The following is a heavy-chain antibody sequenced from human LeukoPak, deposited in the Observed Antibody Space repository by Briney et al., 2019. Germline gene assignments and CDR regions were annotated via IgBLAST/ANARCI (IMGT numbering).Heavy chain of an antibody. V-gene: IGHV1-69*13. CDR3: ARARRFSSLHFDY. Sequence: ASVNVSCTASGYTFTGYYMHWVRQAPGQGLEWMGGIIPIFGTANYAQKFQGRVTITADESTSTAYMELSSLRSEDTAVYYFARARRFSSLHFDYWGQGTLVTVSS. D-gene: IGHD6-13*01. CDR1: GYTFTGYY. J-gene: IGHJ4*02. CDR2: IIPIFGTA.